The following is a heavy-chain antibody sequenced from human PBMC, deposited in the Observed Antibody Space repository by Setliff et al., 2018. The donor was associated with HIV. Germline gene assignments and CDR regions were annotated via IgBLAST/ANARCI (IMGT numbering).Heavy chain of an antibody. J-gene: IGHJ5*02. Sequence: TLSLTCTVSGGSISSNSYYWGWIRQPPGKGLEWIGSIYYSGSTYYNPSLRSRVTISVDTSKTQFSLNLSSVTAADTAVYYCARVKGVYCSSVSCYPSWFDPWGQGTLVTVSS. CDR2: IYYSGST. V-gene: IGHV4-39*01. CDR1: GGSISSNSYY. D-gene: IGHD2-2*01. CDR3: ARVKGVYCSSVSCYPSWFDP.